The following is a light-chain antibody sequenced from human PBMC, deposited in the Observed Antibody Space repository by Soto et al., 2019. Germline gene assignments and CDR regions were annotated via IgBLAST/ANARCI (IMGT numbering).Light chain of an antibody. CDR3: QSADITGPYV. J-gene: IGLJ1*01. CDR2: KDR. V-gene: IGLV3-25*03. CDR1: ALAKQY. Sequence: SYELTQSPSVSVSLGQTATITCSGDALAKQYGYWYQQKPGHAPVLAIYKDRERPSGIPARFSGSSSGTTITLTISGVQAEDEADYYCQSADITGPYVFGIGTKLTVL.